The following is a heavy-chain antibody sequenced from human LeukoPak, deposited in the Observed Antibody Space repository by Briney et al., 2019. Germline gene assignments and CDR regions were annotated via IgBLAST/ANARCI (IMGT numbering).Heavy chain of an antibody. Sequence: SETLSLTCTVSGGSISSSSYYWGWIRQPPGKGLEWIGSIYYSGSTYYNPSLKSRVTISVDTSKNQFSLKLSSVTAADTAVYYCASLDRGYYYYMDVWGKGTTVTVSS. CDR2: IYYSGST. CDR1: GGSISSSSYY. D-gene: IGHD5/OR15-5a*01. CDR3: ASLDRGYYYYMDV. J-gene: IGHJ6*03. V-gene: IGHV4-39*07.